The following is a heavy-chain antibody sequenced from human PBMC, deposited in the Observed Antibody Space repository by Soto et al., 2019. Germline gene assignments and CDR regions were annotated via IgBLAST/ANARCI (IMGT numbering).Heavy chain of an antibody. CDR1: GYTLTELS. CDR2: FDPEDGET. CDR3: ATAVHDYGDSGNWFDP. D-gene: IGHD4-17*01. V-gene: IGHV1-24*01. J-gene: IGHJ5*02. Sequence: QVQLVQSGAEVKKPGASVKVSCKVSGYTLTELSMHWVRQAPGKGLEWMGGFDPEDGETIYAQKFQGRVTMTEDTSTDTDYMELSSLRSEDTAVYYCATAVHDYGDSGNWFDPWGQGTLVTVSS.